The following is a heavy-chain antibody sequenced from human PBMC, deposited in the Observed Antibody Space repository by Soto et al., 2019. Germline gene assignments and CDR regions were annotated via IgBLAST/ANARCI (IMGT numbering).Heavy chain of an antibody. Sequence: SETLSLTCSVSGDSISTVDYFWAWIRQPPGQALEYIGYIYKSATTYYNPSFEGRVAISLDTSKGHFSLKLTSVTAADTAVYFCARGRYCLTGRCFPNWFDSWGQGTLVTVSS. D-gene: IGHD2-15*01. V-gene: IGHV4-30-4*01. J-gene: IGHJ5*01. CDR2: IYKSATT. CDR1: GDSISTVDYF. CDR3: ARGRYCLTGRCFPNWFDS.